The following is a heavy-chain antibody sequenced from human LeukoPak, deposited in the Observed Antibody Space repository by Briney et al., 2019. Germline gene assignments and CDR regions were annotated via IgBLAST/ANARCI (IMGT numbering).Heavy chain of an antibody. Sequence: GGSLRLSCAASGFTFSSYAMHWVRQAPGKGLEWVSSISSSSSYIYYADSVKGRFTISRDNAKNSLYLQMNSLRAEDTAVYYCARAPIGGDYYDSSGPIDYWGQGTLVTVSS. CDR1: GFTFSSYA. CDR3: ARAPIGGDYYDSSGPIDY. J-gene: IGHJ4*02. V-gene: IGHV3-21*01. D-gene: IGHD3-22*01. CDR2: ISSSSSYI.